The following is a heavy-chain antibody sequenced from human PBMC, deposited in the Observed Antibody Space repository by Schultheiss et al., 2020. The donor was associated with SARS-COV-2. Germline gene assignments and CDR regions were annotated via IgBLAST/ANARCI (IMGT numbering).Heavy chain of an antibody. D-gene: IGHD1-26*01. J-gene: IGHJ4*02. Sequence: ASVKVSCKASGYTFTGYYMHWVRQAPGQGLEWMGWINPNSGGTNYAQKFQGRVTMTRDTSISTAYMELSRLRSDDTAVYYCAREKEWELLALFVYWGQGTLVTVSS. CDR1: GYTFTGYY. V-gene: IGHV1-2*02. CDR3: AREKEWELLALFVY. CDR2: INPNSGGT.